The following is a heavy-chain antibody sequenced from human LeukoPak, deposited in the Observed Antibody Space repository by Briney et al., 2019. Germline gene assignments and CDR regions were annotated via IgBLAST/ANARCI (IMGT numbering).Heavy chain of an antibody. Sequence: PGRSLRLSCALSGFTFSSYDMHWIRQAPGKGLEWVAVISDDGRNKYYAESVKGRITISRDNSKNTLYLQMNSLRAEDTAVYHCAKPLPNGWNQYHYGMAVWGRGTAVIVSS. D-gene: IGHD2-8*01. J-gene: IGHJ6*02. CDR1: GFTFSSYD. CDR3: AKPLPNGWNQYHYGMAV. V-gene: IGHV3-30-3*02. CDR2: ISDDGRNK.